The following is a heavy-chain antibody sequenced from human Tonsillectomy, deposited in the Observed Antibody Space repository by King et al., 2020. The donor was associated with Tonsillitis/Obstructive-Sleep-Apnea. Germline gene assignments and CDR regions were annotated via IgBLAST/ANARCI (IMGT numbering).Heavy chain of an antibody. Sequence: VQLVESGGGLVQPGGSLRLSCVASGFTFNRFWMSWVRQAPGKGLEWVANLNLDGSEKYYVDSVKGRFTISRDNAKDSLFLEMNRLRVEDTAVYYCARDGDCNGTTXYAGLWHWGQGTPVTVSS. CDR3: ARDGDCNGTTXYAGLWH. J-gene: IGHJ4*02. CDR2: LNLDGSEK. D-gene: IGHD2/OR15-2a*01. CDR1: GFTFNRFW. V-gene: IGHV3-7*01.